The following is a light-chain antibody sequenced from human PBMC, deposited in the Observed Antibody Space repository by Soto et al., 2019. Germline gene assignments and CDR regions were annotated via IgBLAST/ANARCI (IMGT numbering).Light chain of an antibody. V-gene: IGKV3-11*01. CDR1: QTVGSS. J-gene: IGKJ1*01. CDR2: DTS. Sequence: EIVLTQSPATLSLSPGARATLSCRASQTVGSSLAWFRQTPRQAPRLLIYDTSIRATGIPARFSGSGSGTDFTLTISSLEAEEFAVYYCQQRSDWPPTFGQGTKVDIK. CDR3: QQRSDWPPT.